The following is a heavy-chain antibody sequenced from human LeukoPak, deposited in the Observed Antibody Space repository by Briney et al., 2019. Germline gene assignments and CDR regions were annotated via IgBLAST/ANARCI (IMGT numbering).Heavy chain of an antibody. CDR2: ISAYNGNT. V-gene: IGHV1-18*01. D-gene: IGHD2-2*01. CDR3: AGDVPLGYCSSTSCYFVHPSLDY. Sequence: ASVKVSCKASGYTFTSYGISWVRQAPGQGLEWMGWISAYNGNTNYAQKLQGRVTMTTDTSTSTAYMELRSLRSDDTAVYYCAGDVPLGYCSSTSCYFVHPSLDYWGQGTLVTVSS. CDR1: GYTFTSYG. J-gene: IGHJ4*02.